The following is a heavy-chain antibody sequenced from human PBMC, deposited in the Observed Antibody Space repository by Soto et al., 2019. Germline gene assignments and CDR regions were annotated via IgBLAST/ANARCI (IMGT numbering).Heavy chain of an antibody. V-gene: IGHV4-30-4*01. J-gene: IGHJ6*02. CDR1: GGSISSGDYY. Sequence: QVQLQESGPGLVKPSQTLSLTCTVSGGSISSGDYYWSWIRQPPGKGLEWIGYIYYSGSTYYNPSLQSRVTISVDTSKNQFSPKLSSVTAADTAVYYCAREGISTSRELNRGVWGQGTTVTVSS. CDR2: IYYSGST. CDR3: AREGISTSRELNRGV. D-gene: IGHD2-2*01.